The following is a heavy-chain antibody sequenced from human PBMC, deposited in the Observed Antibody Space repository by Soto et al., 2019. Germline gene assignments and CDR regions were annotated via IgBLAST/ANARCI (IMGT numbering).Heavy chain of an antibody. Sequence: SETLSLTCAVSGGSISSGGFSWSWIRQPPGKGLEWIGYIYHFGGTYYNPSLKSRDSISLDRSKNEFSLEVRSVTAADTAVYYCARGGDYYFDSWGQGTLVTVSS. CDR3: ARGGDYYFDS. J-gene: IGHJ4*02. CDR2: IYHFGGT. V-gene: IGHV4-30-2*01. D-gene: IGHD2-21*02. CDR1: GGSISSGGFS.